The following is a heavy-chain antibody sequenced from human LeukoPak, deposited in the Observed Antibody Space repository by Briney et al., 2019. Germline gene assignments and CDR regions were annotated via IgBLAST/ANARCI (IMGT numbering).Heavy chain of an antibody. V-gene: IGHV3-7*01. J-gene: IGHJ4*02. CDR1: GFTFSSYG. CDR3: AAILPDY. Sequence: GRSLRLSCAASGFTFSSYGMHWVRQAPGKGLEWVANIKQDGSEKYYVDSVKGRFTISRDNAKNSLYLQMNSLRAEDTAVYYCAAILPDYWGQGTLVTVSS. CDR2: IKQDGSEK.